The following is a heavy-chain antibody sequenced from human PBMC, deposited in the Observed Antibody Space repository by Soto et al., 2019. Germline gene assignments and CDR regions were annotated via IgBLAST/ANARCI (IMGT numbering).Heavy chain of an antibody. J-gene: IGHJ4*02. D-gene: IGHD3-3*01. CDR1: GGSFSGYY. CDR3: ARRTLFGVVGFAY. V-gene: IGHV4-34*01. CDR2: INHSGST. Sequence: SETLSLTCAVYGGSFSGYYWIWIRQPPGKGLEWIGEINHSGSTNYNPSLKSRVTISVDTSKNQFSLKLSSVTAADTAVYYCARRTLFGVVGFAYWVQGTLVTVSS.